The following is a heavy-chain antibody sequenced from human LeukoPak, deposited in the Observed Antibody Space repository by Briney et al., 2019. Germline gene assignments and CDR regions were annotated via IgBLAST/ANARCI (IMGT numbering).Heavy chain of an antibody. Sequence: SETLSLTCTVSGYSISSGYYWGWIRQPPGKGREWIGSIYHSGSTYYNPSLKSRVTISVDTSKNQFSLKLSSVTAADTAVYYCARDRDVDDFDSWGHGTLVTVSS. J-gene: IGHJ4*01. CDR3: ARDRDVDDFDS. CDR1: GYSISSGYY. V-gene: IGHV4-38-2*02. D-gene: IGHD2-15*01. CDR2: IYHSGST.